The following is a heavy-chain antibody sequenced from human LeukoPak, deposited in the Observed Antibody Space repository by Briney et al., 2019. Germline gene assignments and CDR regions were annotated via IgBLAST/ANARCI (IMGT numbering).Heavy chain of an antibody. CDR3: ASGYYDSSGYYYYAFDI. V-gene: IGHV1-69*04. CDR1: GGTFSSYA. CDR2: IIPILGIA. J-gene: IGHJ3*02. D-gene: IGHD3-22*01. Sequence: GASVKVSCKASGGTFSSYAISWVRQAPGQGLEWMGRIIPILGIANYAQKFQGRVTITADESTSTAYMELSSLRSEDTAVYYCASGYYDSSGYYYYAFDIWGQGTMVTVSS.